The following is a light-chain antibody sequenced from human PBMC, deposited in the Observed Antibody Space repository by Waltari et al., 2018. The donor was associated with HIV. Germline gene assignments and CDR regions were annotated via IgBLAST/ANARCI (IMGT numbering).Light chain of an antibody. Sequence: PGQSVTISCTGTSSAVGGYNHVSWYQQHPGKAPKRLVDEVTTRPPGVPNRFSGSKSGNTASRTVSGLQGEDEADYYCVSYAGVRDRWVFGGGTKLTVL. CDR2: EVT. J-gene: IGLJ3*02. CDR1: SSAVGGYNH. V-gene: IGLV2-8*01. CDR3: VSYAGVRDRWV.